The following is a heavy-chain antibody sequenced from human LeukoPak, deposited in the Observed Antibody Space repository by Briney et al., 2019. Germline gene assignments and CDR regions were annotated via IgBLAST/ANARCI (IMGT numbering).Heavy chain of an antibody. J-gene: IGHJ4*02. CDR1: GFSDSTIF. V-gene: IGHV3-64D*06. CDR3: VRGTGY. Sequence: GGSLRLSCEASGFSDSTIFMHWVRQAPGKGLEYVSAISSNGDNTYYADSVKGRFTISRDNSKNTLYLQMSSLRPDDTAVYFCVRGTGYWGQGTLVTVSS. CDR2: ISSNGDNT.